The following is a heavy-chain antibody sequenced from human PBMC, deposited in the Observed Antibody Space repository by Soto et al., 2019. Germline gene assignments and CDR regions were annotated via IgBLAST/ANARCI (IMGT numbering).Heavy chain of an antibody. V-gene: IGHV1-18*01. J-gene: IGHJ4*02. Sequence: QVQLVQSGAEVKKPGASVKVSCKASGYTFTSYGISWVRQAPGQGLEWMGWISPYNGNTKYAQKRQGRVTMTTDTSTSTAYMELRSLRSDDPAVYYCARDTIGPTHSRHVFDYWGQGTLVTVSS. CDR2: ISPYNGNT. CDR3: ARDTIGPTHSRHVFDY. CDR1: GYTFTSYG.